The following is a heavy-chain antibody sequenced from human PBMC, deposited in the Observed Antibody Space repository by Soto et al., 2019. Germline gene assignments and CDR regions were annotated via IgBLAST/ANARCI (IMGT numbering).Heavy chain of an antibody. CDR2: INHSGST. V-gene: IGHV4-34*01. D-gene: IGHD7-27*01. CDR1: GGSFSGYY. Sequence: SETLSLTCAVYGGSFSGYYWSWIRQPPGKGLEWIGEINHSGSTNYNPSLKSRVTISVDTYKNQLPLKLSSVTAADTAVYYCARGVTGGSTYYYYYYYMDVWGKGTTVTVSS. CDR3: ARGVTGGSTYYYYYYYMDV. J-gene: IGHJ6*03.